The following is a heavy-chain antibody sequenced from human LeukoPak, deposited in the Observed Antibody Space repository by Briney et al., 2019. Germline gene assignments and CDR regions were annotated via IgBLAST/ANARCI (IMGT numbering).Heavy chain of an antibody. D-gene: IGHD4-11*01. Sequence: GASVKVSCKASGYTFNSYGISWVRQAPGQGLEWMGWISAYNGNTNHAQKLQGRVTMTRNTSISTAYMELRSLRSDDTAVYYCARDLLSRMTTGRRTLDYWGQGTLVTVSS. J-gene: IGHJ4*02. CDR3: ARDLLSRMTTGRRTLDY. CDR2: ISAYNGNT. CDR1: GYTFNSYG. V-gene: IGHV1-18*01.